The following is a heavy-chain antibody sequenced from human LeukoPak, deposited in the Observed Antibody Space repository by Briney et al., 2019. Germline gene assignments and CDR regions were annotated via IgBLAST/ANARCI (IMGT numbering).Heavy chain of an antibody. CDR3: AKDAGYGSGSYEYWYFDL. D-gene: IGHD3-10*01. V-gene: IGHV3-23*01. CDR2: ISRSGSDT. CDR1: GFTFTNIA. Sequence: GGSLRLSCAASGFTFTNIAMSWVRQAPGKGLEWVSSISRSGSDTYYADSVKGRFTISRDNSKNTLYLQMNSLRAEDTAVYYCAKDAGYGSGSYEYWYFDLWGRGTLVTVSS. J-gene: IGHJ2*01.